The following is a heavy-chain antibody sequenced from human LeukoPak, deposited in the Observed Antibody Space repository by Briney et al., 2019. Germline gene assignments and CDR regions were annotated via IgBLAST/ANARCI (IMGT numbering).Heavy chain of an antibody. CDR3: ARGPPNWGYDY. D-gene: IGHD7-27*01. J-gene: IGHJ4*02. Sequence: GASVKVSCKTSGYTFTSYAIQWVRQAPGQRLEWMGWINAGNGNTKYSQKFQGRVTITRDTSATTAYMELSTLRSEDTAVYYCARGPPNWGYDYWGQGTLVTVSS. V-gene: IGHV1-3*01. CDR1: GYTFTSYA. CDR2: INAGNGNT.